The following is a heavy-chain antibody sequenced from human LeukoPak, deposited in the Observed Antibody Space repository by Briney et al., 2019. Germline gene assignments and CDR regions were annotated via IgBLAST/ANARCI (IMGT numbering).Heavy chain of an antibody. CDR2: INPNSGAT. CDR3: ARGVEDILTGYYFFDY. Sequence: ASVKVSCKASGYTFTGYYMHWVRQAPGQGLEWMGWINPNSGATNYAQKFQGRVTMTRDTSISTAYMELSRLRSDDTAVYYCARGVEDILTGYYFFDYWGQGTLVTVSS. V-gene: IGHV1-2*02. J-gene: IGHJ4*02. CDR1: GYTFTGYY. D-gene: IGHD3-9*01.